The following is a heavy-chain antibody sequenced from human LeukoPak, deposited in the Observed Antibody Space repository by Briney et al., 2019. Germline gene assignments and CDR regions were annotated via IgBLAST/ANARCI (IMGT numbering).Heavy chain of an antibody. CDR1: GYTFTSYY. CDR2: IDPSGGST. J-gene: IGHJ4*02. CDR3: ARVRKRYSSSWYGGEGFDY. D-gene: IGHD6-13*01. V-gene: IGHV1-46*01. Sequence: ASVKVSCKASGYTFTSYYMHWVRQAPGQGLEWMGIIDPSGGSTSYAQKFQGRVTMTRDTSTSTVYMELSSLRSEDTAVYYCARVRKRYSSSWYGGEGFDYWGQGTLVTVSS.